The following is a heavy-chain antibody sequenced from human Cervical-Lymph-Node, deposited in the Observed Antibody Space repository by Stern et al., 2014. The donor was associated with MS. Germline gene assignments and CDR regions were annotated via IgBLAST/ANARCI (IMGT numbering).Heavy chain of an antibody. CDR2: IYPGASDV. J-gene: IGHJ4*02. CDR1: GYSFPNYS. D-gene: IGHD3-3*01. Sequence: EVQLVQSGAEVKKPGEFLKISCKGSGYSFPNYSIGWVRQVPGQGLEFMVIIYPGASDVRYSPSFQGQVTISADKSISTAYLQWSSLKASDTAMYYCARGSGRDFFDYWGQGALVTVSS. V-gene: IGHV5-51*01. CDR3: ARGSGRDFFDY.